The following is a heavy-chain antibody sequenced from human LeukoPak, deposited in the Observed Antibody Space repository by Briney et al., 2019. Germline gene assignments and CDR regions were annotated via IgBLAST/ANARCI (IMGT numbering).Heavy chain of an antibody. CDR2: ISTYNGNT. D-gene: IGHD5-12*01. CDR1: GYTFTSYG. CDR3: ARGRGSTSRY. J-gene: IGHJ4*02. Sequence: ASVKVSCKASGYTFTSYGITWVRQAPGQGLEWMGWISTYNGNTNYAQNLQGRVSMTTDTSTSTAYMELRSLRSNDTAVYYCARGRGSTSRYWGQGTLVTVSS. V-gene: IGHV1-18*01.